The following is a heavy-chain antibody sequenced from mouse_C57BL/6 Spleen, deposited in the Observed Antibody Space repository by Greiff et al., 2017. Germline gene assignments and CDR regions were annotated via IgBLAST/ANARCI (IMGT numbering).Heavy chain of an antibody. V-gene: IGHV1-82*01. Sequence: QVQLQQSGPELVKPGASVKISCKASGYAFSSSWMNWVKQRPGKGLEWIGRIYPGDGDTNYNGKFKGKATLTAYKSSSTAYMQLSSLTSEDSAVYFCARRYGNYLDYWGQGTTLTVSS. CDR1: GYAFSSSW. D-gene: IGHD2-10*02. J-gene: IGHJ2*01. CDR2: IYPGDGDT. CDR3: ARRYGNYLDY.